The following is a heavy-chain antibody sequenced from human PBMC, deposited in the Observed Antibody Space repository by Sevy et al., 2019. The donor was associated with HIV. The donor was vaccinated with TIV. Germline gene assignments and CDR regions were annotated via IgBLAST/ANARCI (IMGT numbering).Heavy chain of an antibody. CDR2: VSVTGRST. V-gene: IGHV3-23*01. D-gene: IGHD2-15*01. CDR3: AKGYCSGGSCPRDYYYYGMDV. CDR1: GFTFSSYA. J-gene: IGHJ6*02. Sequence: GGSLRLSCAASGFTFSSYAMNWVRQAPGKGLDWVSSVSVTGRSTYYADSVEGRFTISRDNSKSTLYLQMNSLRADDTAAYYCAKGYCSGGSCPRDYYYYGMDVWGQGTTVTVSS.